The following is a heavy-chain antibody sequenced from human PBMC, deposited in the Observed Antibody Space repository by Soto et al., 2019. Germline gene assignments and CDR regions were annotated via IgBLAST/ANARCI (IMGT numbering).Heavy chain of an antibody. J-gene: IGHJ5*02. CDR1: GGSISSSSYY. V-gene: IGHV4-39*01. Sequence: QLQLQESGPGLVKPSDTLSLTCTVSGGSISSSSYYWGWIRQPPGKGLEWIGSIYYSGSTYYNPSLKSRVTISVDTSKNQFSLKLSSVTAADTAVYYCARRTTGTTVSWFDPWGQGTLVTVSS. CDR3: ARRTTGTTVSWFDP. CDR2: IYYSGST. D-gene: IGHD1-1*01.